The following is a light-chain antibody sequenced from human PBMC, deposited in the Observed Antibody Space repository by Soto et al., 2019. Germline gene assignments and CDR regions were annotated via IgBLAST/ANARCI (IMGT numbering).Light chain of an antibody. CDR1: SSDVGTYNR. CDR3: SLYTTSSSRVV. CDR2: EGN. Sequence: QSALTQPPSVSGSPGQSVTITCTGTSSDVGTYNRVSWYQQPPGTAPKLIIYEGNNRPSGVPDRFSGSKSDNTASLTISGLQAEDEADYHCSLYTTSSSRVVFGGGTKLTVL. J-gene: IGLJ2*01. V-gene: IGLV2-18*01.